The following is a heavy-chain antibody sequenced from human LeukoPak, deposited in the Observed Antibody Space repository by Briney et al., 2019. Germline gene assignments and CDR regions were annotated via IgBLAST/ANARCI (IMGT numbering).Heavy chain of an antibody. J-gene: IGHJ3*02. CDR2: IVVGSGNT. D-gene: IGHD1-14*01. Sequence: ASVKVSCKASGFTFTSSAMQWVRQARGQRLEWIGWIVVGSGNTNYAQKFQERVTITRDMSTSTAYMELSSLRSEDTAVYHCAADKDGKRYWASSAFDIWGQGTMVTVSS. CDR1: GFTFTSSA. V-gene: IGHV1-58*02. CDR3: AADKDGKRYWASSAFDI.